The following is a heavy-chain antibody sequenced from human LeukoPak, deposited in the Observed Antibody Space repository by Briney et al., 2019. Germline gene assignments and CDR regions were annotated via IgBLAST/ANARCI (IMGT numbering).Heavy chain of an antibody. CDR1: GYTFTGYY. V-gene: IGHV1-2*02. CDR2: INSTTADT. CDR3: VFGESEWKYFAS. Sequence: ASVKVSCKASGYTFTGYYMHWVRQAPGQGLEWMGCINSTTADTYFAENFRGRVTVTGDTSIRATYMELSGLTSEDTAVYYCVFGESEWKYFASGGQGGLVTVP. J-gene: IGHJ4*02. D-gene: IGHD3-16*01.